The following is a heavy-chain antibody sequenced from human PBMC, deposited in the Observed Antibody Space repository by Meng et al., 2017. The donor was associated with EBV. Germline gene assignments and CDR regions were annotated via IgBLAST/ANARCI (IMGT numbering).Heavy chain of an antibody. CDR1: GGSFSGYY. V-gene: IGHV4-34*01. CDR2: INHSGST. Sequence: VQLQQWGAGLLKPSETLSLTCAVHGGSFSGYYWSWIRQPPGKGLAWIGEINHSGSTNYNPSRKSRVTISVDTSKNQFSLKLSSVTAADTAVYYCARGGGNRGGIVGATYRLNWFDPWGQGTLVTVSS. J-gene: IGHJ5*02. D-gene: IGHD1-26*01. CDR3: ARGGGNRGGIVGATYRLNWFDP.